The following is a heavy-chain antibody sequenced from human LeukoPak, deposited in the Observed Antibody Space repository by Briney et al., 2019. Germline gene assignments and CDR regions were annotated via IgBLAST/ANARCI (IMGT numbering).Heavy chain of an antibody. CDR3: ARDPGMDV. V-gene: IGHV4-30-2*01. J-gene: IGHJ6*02. Sequence: SETLSLTCTVSGGSISSGGYYWSWIRQPPGKGLEWIGYIYHSGSTYYNPSLKSRVSISVDRSKNQFSLKLSSVTAADTAVYYCARDPGMDVWGQGTTVTVSS. CDR2: IYHSGST. CDR1: GGSISSGGYY.